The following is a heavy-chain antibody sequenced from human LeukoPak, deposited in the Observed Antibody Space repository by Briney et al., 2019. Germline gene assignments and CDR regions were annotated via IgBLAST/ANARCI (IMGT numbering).Heavy chain of an antibody. V-gene: IGHV1-18*01. D-gene: IGHD5-12*01. Sequence: ASVKVSCKASGYTFTTYNINWVRQAPGQGLEWMGWISGYNGNTNYAQKLQGRVTMTTDTSTSTAYMELRSLKSDDTAVYYCARRSGYETNYYYYMDVWGKGTTVTVSS. CDR3: ARRSGYETNYYYYMDV. CDR2: ISGYNGNT. CDR1: GYTFTTYN. J-gene: IGHJ6*03.